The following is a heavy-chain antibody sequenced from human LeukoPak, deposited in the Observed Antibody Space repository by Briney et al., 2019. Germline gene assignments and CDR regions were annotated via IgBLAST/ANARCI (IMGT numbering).Heavy chain of an antibody. CDR1: GFTSGLTFGNYA. CDR3: AKGQELDDGVFDS. D-gene: IGHD1-1*01. CDR2: IGGVGGDT. Sequence: GGSLRLSCGASGFTSGLTFGNYAMSWVRQAPGKGLEWVATIGGVGGDTYYADSATGRFNISRDNSKNTLNLQMNSLRAEDTAVYYCAKGQELDDGVFDSWGQGTPVTVSS. V-gene: IGHV3-23*01. J-gene: IGHJ4*02.